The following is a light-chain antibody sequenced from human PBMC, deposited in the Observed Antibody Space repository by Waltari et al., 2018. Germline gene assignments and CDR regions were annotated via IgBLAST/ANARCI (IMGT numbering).Light chain of an antibody. CDR2: KDT. CDR3: HAAADNNWF. J-gene: IGLJ2*01. Sequence: YDLAQPFSVSVSPGQTDTITCSGDVLTEKYARLFQQRPGQAPTLILDKDTERPSGIPERFSGSSSGSTVTLTIRGALLEDEADYHCHAAADNNWFFGGGTKLTVL. V-gene: IGLV3-27*01. CDR1: VLTEKY.